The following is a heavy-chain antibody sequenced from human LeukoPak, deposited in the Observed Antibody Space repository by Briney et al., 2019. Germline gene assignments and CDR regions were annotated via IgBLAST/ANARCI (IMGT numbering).Heavy chain of an antibody. Sequence: GGSLRLSCVASGFTFTGYDFSWVRQTPGKGLEWVSTVTSVGPISYADSVKGRFTISRDTSNNTVSIQMNSLTVDDTALYFCARQFLVGGSLSPFDHWGQGSLVAVST. V-gene: IGHV3-53*05. CDR3: ARQFLVGGSLSPFDH. CDR2: VTSVGPI. CDR1: GFTFTGYD. D-gene: IGHD1-26*01. J-gene: IGHJ4*02.